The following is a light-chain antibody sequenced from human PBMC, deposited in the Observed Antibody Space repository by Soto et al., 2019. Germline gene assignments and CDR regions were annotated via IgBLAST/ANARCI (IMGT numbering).Light chain of an antibody. CDR1: QSISNN. CDR3: QQYGSSGT. J-gene: IGKJ1*01. Sequence: EVVLTQSPATLSLSPGDRAVLSCRASQSISNNLAWYQQKPGQAPRLLIYDASNRATGIPARFSGSGSGTDFTLTISRLEPEDFAVYYCQQYGSSGTFGQGTKVDIK. V-gene: IGKV3-20*01. CDR2: DAS.